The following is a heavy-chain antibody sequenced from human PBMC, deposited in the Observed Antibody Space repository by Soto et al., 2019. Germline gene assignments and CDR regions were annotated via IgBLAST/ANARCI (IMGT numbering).Heavy chain of an antibody. Sequence: GGSLRLSCAASGFTFSNYYMMWVRQAPGKGLEWVANIKPDGSGRHYVDSVKGRFTISRDNAKNSLYLQMDSLRVEDTAVYYCANRHLNWGQGTMVTVSS. CDR3: ANRHLN. V-gene: IGHV3-7*01. CDR2: IKPDGSGR. J-gene: IGHJ4*02. CDR1: GFTFSNYY.